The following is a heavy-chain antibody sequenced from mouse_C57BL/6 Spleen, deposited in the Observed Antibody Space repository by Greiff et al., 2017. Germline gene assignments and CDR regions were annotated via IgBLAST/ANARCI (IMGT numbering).Heavy chain of an antibody. V-gene: IGHV1-81*01. CDR3: ARYDYGSRGWYFDV. CDR2: IYPRSGNT. D-gene: IGHD1-1*01. Sequence: VHLVESGAELARPGASVKLSCKASGYTFTSYGISWVKQRTGQGLEWIGEIYPRSGNTYYNEKFKGKATLTADKSSSPAYMELRSLTSEDSAVYFCARYDYGSRGWYFDVWGTGTTVTVAA. J-gene: IGHJ1*03. CDR1: GYTFTSYG.